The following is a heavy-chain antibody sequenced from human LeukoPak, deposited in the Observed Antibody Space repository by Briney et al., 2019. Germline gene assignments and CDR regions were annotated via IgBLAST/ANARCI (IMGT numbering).Heavy chain of an antibody. Sequence: PGGSLRLSCAASGFTLSTYWMTWVRQAPGKGLEWVANIKQDGRTKSYVDSVKGRFTISRDNAKNSLYLQMNSLRAGDTAVYYCARDSSYCRNGTCYDVFDIWGQGTMVTVSS. V-gene: IGHV3-7*05. CDR2: IKQDGRTK. J-gene: IGHJ3*02. D-gene: IGHD2-8*01. CDR3: ARDSSYCRNGTCYDVFDI. CDR1: GFTLSTYW.